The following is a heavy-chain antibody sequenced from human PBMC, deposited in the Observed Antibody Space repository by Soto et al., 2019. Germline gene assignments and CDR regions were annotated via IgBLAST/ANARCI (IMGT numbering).Heavy chain of an antibody. CDR2: ISGSFGST. V-gene: IGHV3-23*01. J-gene: IGHJ4*02. Sequence: GSLRLSCVASGFSFSSYAMNWVRQAPGKGLEWVSTISGSFGSTYYADSVRGRFTVSRDNSKNTLYLQMNSLRAEDTAVYYCASRSATVLSLTYWGPGTQVTAPQ. CDR3: ASRSATVLSLTY. D-gene: IGHD2-8*01. CDR1: GFSFSSYA.